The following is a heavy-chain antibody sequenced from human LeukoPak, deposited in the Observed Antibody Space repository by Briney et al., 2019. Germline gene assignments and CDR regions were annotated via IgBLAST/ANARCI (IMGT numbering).Heavy chain of an antibody. D-gene: IGHD3-10*01. CDR3: ARGPGPRRPYYYASGANWFDP. CDR1: GGSISSGGYS. CDR2: IYHSGST. Sequence: SETLSLTCAVSGGSISSGGYSWSWIRQPPGKGLEWIGYIYHSGSTYYNPSLKSRVTISVDRSKNQFSLKLSSVTAADTAVYYCARGPGPRRPYYYASGANWFDPWGQGTLVTVSS. V-gene: IGHV4-30-2*01. J-gene: IGHJ5*02.